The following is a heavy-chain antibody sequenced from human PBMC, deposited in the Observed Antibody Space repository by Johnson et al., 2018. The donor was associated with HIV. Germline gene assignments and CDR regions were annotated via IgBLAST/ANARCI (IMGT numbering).Heavy chain of an antibody. J-gene: IGHJ3*02. D-gene: IGHD1-26*01. CDR3: AKDSKRELLQGKDAFDI. CDR2: ISYDGSNN. CDR1: GFTFSSYA. V-gene: IGHV3-30*04. Sequence: QVQLVESGGGVVQPGRSLRLSCAASGFTFSSYAMHCVRQAPGKGLEWVAVISYDGSNNYYAYSVKGRFTISRDNPKNTLYLQMSSLRAEDTAVYYCAKDSKRELLQGKDAFDIWGQGTMVTVSS.